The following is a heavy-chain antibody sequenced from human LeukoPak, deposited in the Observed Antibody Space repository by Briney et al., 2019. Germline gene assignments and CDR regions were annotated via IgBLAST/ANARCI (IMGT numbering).Heavy chain of an antibody. CDR3: ARVGKVGATGALDI. CDR1: GFTFSDYY. J-gene: IGHJ3*02. D-gene: IGHD1-26*01. V-gene: IGHV3-11*04. Sequence: GGSLRLSCAASGFTFSDYYMSWIRQAPGKGLQWLSYISDGGTTIFDADSVKGRFTISRDNAKKSLYLQLNSLRAEDKAVYYCARVGKVGATGALDIWGQGTLVTVSS. CDR2: ISDGGTTI.